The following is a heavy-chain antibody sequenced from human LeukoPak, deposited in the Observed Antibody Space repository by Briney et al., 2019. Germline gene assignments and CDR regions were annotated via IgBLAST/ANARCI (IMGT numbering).Heavy chain of an antibody. CDR1: GFTFSGYA. V-gene: IGHV3-21*01. D-gene: IGHD2-2*01. J-gene: IGHJ4*02. Sequence: GGSLRLSCAASGFTFSGYAMKCVRQAPGKGLEWVSAISGSSRTIYYADSVKGRFTVSRDNAKNSLYLQMNSLRAEDTAVYYCARDERKCSTSNICYPGDYWGQGTLVTVSS. CDR2: ISGSSRTI. CDR3: ARDERKCSTSNICYPGDY.